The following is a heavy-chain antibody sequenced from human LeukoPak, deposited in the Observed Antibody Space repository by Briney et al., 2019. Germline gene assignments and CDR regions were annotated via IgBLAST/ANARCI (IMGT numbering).Heavy chain of an antibody. J-gene: IGHJ2*01. Sequence: SETLSLTCTVSGGSISSGGYYWSWIRQHPGKGLEWIGCIYYSGSTYYNPSLKSRVTISVDTSKNQFSLKLSSVTAADTAVYYCARGSSGYFDWLLNWYFDLWGRGTLVTVSS. CDR2: IYYSGST. D-gene: IGHD3-9*01. CDR3: ARGSSGYFDWLLNWYFDL. V-gene: IGHV4-31*03. CDR1: GGSISSGGYY.